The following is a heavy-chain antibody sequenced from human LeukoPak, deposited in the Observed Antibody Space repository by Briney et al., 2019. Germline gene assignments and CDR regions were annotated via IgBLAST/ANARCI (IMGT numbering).Heavy chain of an antibody. D-gene: IGHD4-23*01. V-gene: IGHV3-43*01. Sequence: GGSLRLSCAASGFTFSSYGMHWVRQAPGKGLEWVSLISWDGGSTYYADSVKGRFTISRDNSKNSLYLQMNSLRTEDTALYYCAKDWLAGGNWRSGFDYWGQGTLVTVSS. CDR2: ISWDGGST. CDR1: GFTFSSYG. J-gene: IGHJ4*02. CDR3: AKDWLAGGNWRSGFDY.